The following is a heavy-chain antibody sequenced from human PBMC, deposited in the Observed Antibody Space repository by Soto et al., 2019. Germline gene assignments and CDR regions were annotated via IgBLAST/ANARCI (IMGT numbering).Heavy chain of an antibody. CDR2: IIPIFGTA. J-gene: IGHJ6*02. Sequence: QVQLVQSRAEVKKPGSSVKVSCKASGGTFSSYAISWVRQAPGQGLEWMGGIIPIFGTANYAQKFQGRVTITADESTSTAYMELSSLRSEDTAVYYCARDLAAAGTDYYGMDVWGQGTTVTVSS. D-gene: IGHD6-13*01. CDR3: ARDLAAAGTDYYGMDV. CDR1: GGTFSSYA. V-gene: IGHV1-69*12.